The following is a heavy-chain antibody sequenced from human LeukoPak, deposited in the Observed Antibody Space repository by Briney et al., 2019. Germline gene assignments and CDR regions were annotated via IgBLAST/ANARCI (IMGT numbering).Heavy chain of an antibody. CDR3: ARAESPYSYGFIDY. CDR2: MNPNSGNT. CDR1: GYTVTSYD. Sequence: ASVKVSCKASGYTVTSYDINWVRQATGQGLEWMGWMNPNSGNTGYAKKFQGRVTITRNTSISTAYMELSSLRSEDTAVYYCARAESPYSYGFIDYWGQGTLVTVSS. D-gene: IGHD5-18*01. J-gene: IGHJ4*02. V-gene: IGHV1-8*03.